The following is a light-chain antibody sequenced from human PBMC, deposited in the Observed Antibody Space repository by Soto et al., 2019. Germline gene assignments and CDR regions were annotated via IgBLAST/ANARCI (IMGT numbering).Light chain of an antibody. J-gene: IGLJ1*01. V-gene: IGLV2-18*01. CDR2: VAR. CDR3: SLYTSENTYV. CDR1: SGDVGGYNY. Sequence: QSVLTQPPSASGSPGQSVTISCTGASGDVGGYNYVSWYQQHPGKAPKLMIYVARNRPSGVPDRFSGSKSGNPASLTISGLQAADEADYYCSLYTSENTYVYGTGTKVTVL.